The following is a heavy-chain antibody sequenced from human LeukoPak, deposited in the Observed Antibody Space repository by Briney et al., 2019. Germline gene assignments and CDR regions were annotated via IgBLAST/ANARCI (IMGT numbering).Heavy chain of an antibody. V-gene: IGHV3-30*04. CDR2: ISYDGSNK. D-gene: IGHD3-10*01. Sequence: GRSLRLSCAASGFTFSSYAMHWVRQAPGKGLEWVAVISYDGSNKYYADSVKGRFTISRDNSKNTLYLQMNSLRAEDTAVYYCAREQDYLFDYWGQGTLVTVSS. CDR3: AREQDYLFDY. CDR1: GFTFSSYA. J-gene: IGHJ4*02.